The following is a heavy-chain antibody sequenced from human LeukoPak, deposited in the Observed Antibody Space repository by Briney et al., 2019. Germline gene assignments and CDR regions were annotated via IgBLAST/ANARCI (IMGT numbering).Heavy chain of an antibody. Sequence: LPGGSLRLSCAASGFTFSTYDMTWVRQAPGKGLEWVSAIGSSGSTYYADSVKGRFTISRDNSKNTLYLQMNSLRAEDTAIYYCMNPFYGSGPRGYGGRGTLVTVSS. CDR1: GFTFSTYD. V-gene: IGHV3-23*01. D-gene: IGHD3-10*01. CDR2: IGSSGST. J-gene: IGHJ4*02. CDR3: MNPFYGSGPRGY.